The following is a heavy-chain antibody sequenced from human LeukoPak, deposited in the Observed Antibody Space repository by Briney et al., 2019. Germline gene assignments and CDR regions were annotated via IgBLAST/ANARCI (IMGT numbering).Heavy chain of an antibody. CDR1: GFTFSIYW. Sequence: GGSLRLSCAASGFTFSIYWMTWVRQAPGKGLEWVANIKQDGRESGKYYVDSVKGRFTISRDNAKNLVYLQMNSLRAEDMALYYCAKGYCISTSCFFDYWGQGTLVTVSS. CDR3: AKGYCISTSCFFDY. D-gene: IGHD2-2*01. V-gene: IGHV3-7*03. J-gene: IGHJ4*02. CDR2: IKQDGRESGK.